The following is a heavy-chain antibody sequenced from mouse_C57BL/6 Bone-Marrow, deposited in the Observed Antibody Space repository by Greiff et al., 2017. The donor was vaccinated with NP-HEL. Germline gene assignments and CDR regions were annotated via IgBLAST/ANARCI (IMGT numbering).Heavy chain of an antibody. Sequence: VQLQQSGAELVRPGASVKLSCTASGFNIKDYYMHWVKQRPEQGLEWIGRIDPEDGDTEYAPTFQGQATMTSDTSSNTAYLQLSSLTSEDTAVYYCTTRVVAKGYFDYWGQGTTLTVSS. J-gene: IGHJ2*01. CDR3: TTRVVAKGYFDY. CDR1: GFNIKDYY. V-gene: IGHV14-1*01. D-gene: IGHD1-1*01. CDR2: IDPEDGDT.